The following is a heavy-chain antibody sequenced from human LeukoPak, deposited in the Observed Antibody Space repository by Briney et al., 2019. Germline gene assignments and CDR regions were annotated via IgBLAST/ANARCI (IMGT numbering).Heavy chain of an antibody. Sequence: SETLSLTCTVSGGSISSYYWSWIRQPPGKGLEWIGYTYYSGSTNYNPSLKSRVTTSVDTSKNQFSLKLSSVTAADTAVYYCARGNLLGSQQLVDYWGQGTLVTVSS. CDR1: GGSISSYY. D-gene: IGHD6-13*01. CDR2: TYYSGST. CDR3: ARGNLLGSQQLVDY. J-gene: IGHJ4*02. V-gene: IGHV4-59*01.